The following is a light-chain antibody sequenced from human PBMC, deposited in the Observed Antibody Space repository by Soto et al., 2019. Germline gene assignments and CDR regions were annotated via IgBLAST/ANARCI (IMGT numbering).Light chain of an antibody. CDR3: QKYNSAPRT. CDR1: QDISTY. V-gene: IGKV1-27*01. Sequence: DIQMTQSPSSLSASAGDRVTITCRASQDISTYLAWYQQKPGKVPRLLIYVASTLHSGVPSRFSGSGSGTYFTLTISSLQPEDVATYYCQKYNSAPRTFGQGTKVEIK. CDR2: VAS. J-gene: IGKJ1*01.